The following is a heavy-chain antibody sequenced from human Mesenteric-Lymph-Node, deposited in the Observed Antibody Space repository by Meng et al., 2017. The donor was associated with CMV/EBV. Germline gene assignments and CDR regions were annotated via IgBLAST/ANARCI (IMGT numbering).Heavy chain of an antibody. V-gene: IGHV3-30*02. CDR1: GFPFSSYA. Sequence: GESLKISCAASGFPFSSYAMHGVRQAPGKGLEWVAFILYDGSNGYYVESVKGRFTISRDNSKNTLYLQRSGLRVADTAVYYCAKDSGYDRGWLDDWGQGTLVTVSS. D-gene: IGHD2-15*01. J-gene: IGHJ5*02. CDR2: ILYDGSNG. CDR3: AKDSGYDRGWLDD.